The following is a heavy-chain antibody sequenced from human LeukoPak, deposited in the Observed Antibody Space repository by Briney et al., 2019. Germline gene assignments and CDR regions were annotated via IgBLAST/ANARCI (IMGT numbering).Heavy chain of an antibody. CDR2: IYTTGST. D-gene: IGHD3-10*01. Sequence: SETLSLTCTVSDGSVSSYYWNWIRQPAGKGLEWIGRIYTTGSTTYNPSLKSRVTMSVDASKNQFSLKLSSVTAADTAVYYCAKSSSTYYYHYYMDVWGKGTTVTVSS. CDR1: DGSVSSYY. J-gene: IGHJ6*03. V-gene: IGHV4-4*07. CDR3: AKSSSTYYYHYYMDV.